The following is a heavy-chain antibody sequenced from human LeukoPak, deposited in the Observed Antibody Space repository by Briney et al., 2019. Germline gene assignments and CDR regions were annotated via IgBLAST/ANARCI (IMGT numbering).Heavy chain of an antibody. CDR3: AGGLLTARARDAFDI. CDR2: INPNSGGT. V-gene: IGHV1-2*02. CDR1: GYTFTGYY. D-gene: IGHD7-27*01. J-gene: IGHJ3*02. Sequence: ASVKVSCKASGYTFTGYYMHWVRQAPGQGLEWMGWINPNSGGTNYAQKFQGRVTMTRDTSISTAYMELSRLRCDDTAVYYCAGGLLTARARDAFDIWGQGTMVTVSS.